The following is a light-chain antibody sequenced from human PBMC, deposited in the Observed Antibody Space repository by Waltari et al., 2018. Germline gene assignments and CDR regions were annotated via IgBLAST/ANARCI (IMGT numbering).Light chain of an antibody. CDR1: RSNIGAGSD. CDR3: QSYDSSLSCSV. V-gene: IGLV1-40*01. CDR2: GSG. J-gene: IGLJ2*01. Sequence: SGLTQPPPVPGAPGQRVTISFTWSRSNIGAGSDVHWYQLLPGTAPTLLIYGSGIRPAGVPGRRSGSKSGTSASLAITGLQAEEEADYYCQSYDSSLSCSVFGGGTKLTVL.